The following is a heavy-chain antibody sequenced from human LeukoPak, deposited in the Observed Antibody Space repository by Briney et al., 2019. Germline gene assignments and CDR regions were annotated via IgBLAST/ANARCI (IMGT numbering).Heavy chain of an antibody. CDR1: GGSISSYY. Sequence: SETLSLTCTVSGGSISSYYWSWIRQPPGKGLEWIGYINYSGSTNYNPSLKSRITISVDTSKNQFSLKLSSVTAADTAVYYCARVSWFPGTSYYYMDVWDKGTTVTVSS. V-gene: IGHV4-59*01. CDR2: INYSGST. CDR3: ARVSWFPGTSYYYMDV. D-gene: IGHD1-1*01. J-gene: IGHJ6*03.